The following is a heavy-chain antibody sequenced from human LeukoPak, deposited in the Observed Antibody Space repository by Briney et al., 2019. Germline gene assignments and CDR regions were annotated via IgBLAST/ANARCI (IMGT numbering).Heavy chain of an antibody. D-gene: IGHD5-18*01. J-gene: IGHJ4*02. CDR2: ISAYNGNT. CDR1: VYTFTSYG. CDR3: ARDRIQLGLSKLDY. Sequence: ASVTVSLKASVYTFTSYGISWVRQAPGQGLEWMGGISAYNGNTNYAQKLQGRVTMTTDTSTSTAYMELRSLGSDDTAVYYWARDRIQLGLSKLDYWGQGTLVTVSS. V-gene: IGHV1-18*01.